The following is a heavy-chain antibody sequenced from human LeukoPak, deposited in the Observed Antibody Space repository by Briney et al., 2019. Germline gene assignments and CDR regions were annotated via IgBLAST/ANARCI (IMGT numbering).Heavy chain of an antibody. Sequence: GGSLRLSCAASGFTFSSYAMSWVRQAPGRGLGWVSGISGSDNTYYADSVKGRFTISRDNSKNTLYLQMNSLRAEDTAIYYCAKGVRFLDWWILDYWGQGSLVTVSS. CDR1: GFTFSSYA. CDR2: ISGSDNT. D-gene: IGHD3-9*01. CDR3: AKGVRFLDWWILDY. V-gene: IGHV3-23*01. J-gene: IGHJ4*02.